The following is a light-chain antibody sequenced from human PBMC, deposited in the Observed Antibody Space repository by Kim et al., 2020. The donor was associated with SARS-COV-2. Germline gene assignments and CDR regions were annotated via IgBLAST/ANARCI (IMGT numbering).Light chain of an antibody. Sequence: QSVLTQPPSASGTSGQRVTISCSGSSSNIGSNNVVWYQQLPGAAPNLLIYSNNQRPSWIPDRFSGSRSGTSASLAISGLQSGDEADYYCAVWDDSLKQGVFGGGTQLTVL. J-gene: IGLJ3*02. CDR1: SSNIGSNN. CDR2: SNN. V-gene: IGLV1-44*01. CDR3: AVWDDSLKQGV.